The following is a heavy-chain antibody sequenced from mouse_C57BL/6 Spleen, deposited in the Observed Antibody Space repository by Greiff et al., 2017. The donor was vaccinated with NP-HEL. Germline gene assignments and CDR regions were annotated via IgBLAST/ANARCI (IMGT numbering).Heavy chain of an antibody. CDR3: SRSNYGSSYDAMDY. D-gene: IGHD1-1*01. CDR2: INPSNGGT. Sequence: VQLQQSGTELVKPGASVKLSCKAFGYTFTSYWMHWVKQRPGQGLEWIGNINPSNGGTNYNEKFKSTATLTVDKSSSTAYMQISSLTSEDSAVYYCSRSNYGSSYDAMDYWGQGTSVTVSS. V-gene: IGHV1-53*01. J-gene: IGHJ4*01. CDR1: GYTFTSYW.